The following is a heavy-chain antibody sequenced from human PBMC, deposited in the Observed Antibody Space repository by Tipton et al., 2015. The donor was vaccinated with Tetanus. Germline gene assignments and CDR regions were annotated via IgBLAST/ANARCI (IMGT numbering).Heavy chain of an antibody. D-gene: IGHD3-22*01. CDR3: ARVSDDSSGLGFDP. Sequence: LVKPTQTLSLTCAISGDSVSSNSAAWNWIRQSPSRGLEWLGRTYYRSKWYNDYAVSVKSRITINPDTSKNQFSLQLNSVTPEDTAVYYCARVSDDSSGLGFDPWGQGTLVTVSS. V-gene: IGHV6-1*01. CDR2: TYYRSKWYN. J-gene: IGHJ5*02. CDR1: GDSVSSNSAA.